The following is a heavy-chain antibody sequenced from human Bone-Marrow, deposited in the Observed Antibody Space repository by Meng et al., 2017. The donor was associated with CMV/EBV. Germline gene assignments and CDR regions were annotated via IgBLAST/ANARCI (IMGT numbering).Heavy chain of an antibody. V-gene: IGHV3-53*01. Sequence: GESLKISCAASGFTVSSNYMSWVRQAPGKGLEWVSIIYNGDSTYYADSVKGRFTISRDNSKNTVYLQMNSLRAEDTAVYYCAKDLSVNQIEWLWGAESDYWGQGTLVTVSS. CDR2: IYNGDST. J-gene: IGHJ4*02. D-gene: IGHD3-3*01. CDR3: AKDLSVNQIEWLWGAESDY. CDR1: GFTVSSNY.